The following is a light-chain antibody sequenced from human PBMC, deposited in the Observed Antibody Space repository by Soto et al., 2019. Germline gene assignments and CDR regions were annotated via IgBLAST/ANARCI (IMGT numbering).Light chain of an antibody. J-gene: IGKJ1*01. CDR2: GAS. CDR3: QQYNNWPHP. V-gene: IGKV3-15*01. Sequence: EIVMTQSPATLSVSPGERATLSCRASQSVSSNLAWYQQKPGQAPRLLIYGASTRATDIPARFSGSGSGTEFTLSIGSLQSEDFAVDDCQQYNNWPHPFGQGTKVEIK. CDR1: QSVSSN.